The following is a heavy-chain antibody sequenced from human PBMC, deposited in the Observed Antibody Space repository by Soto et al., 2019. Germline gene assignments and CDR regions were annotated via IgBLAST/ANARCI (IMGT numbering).Heavy chain of an antibody. V-gene: IGHV3-30*04. CDR3: ARENNVFHVVVTAIRFYAFDI. CDR1: GFTFSSYA. CDR2: ISYDGSNK. D-gene: IGHD2-21*02. Sequence: GGSLRLSCAASGFTFSSYAMHWVRQAPGKGLEWVAVISYDGSNKYYADSVKGRFTISRDNSKNTLYLQMNSLRAEDTAVYYCARENNVFHVVVTAIRFYAFDIWGQGTMVTVSS. J-gene: IGHJ3*02.